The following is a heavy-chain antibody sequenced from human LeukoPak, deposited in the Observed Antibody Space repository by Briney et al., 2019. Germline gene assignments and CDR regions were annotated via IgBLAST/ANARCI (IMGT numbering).Heavy chain of an antibody. D-gene: IGHD2-2*01. CDR3: EAQGYCSSTSCYP. CDR1: GFTFSSYG. V-gene: IGHV3-30*03. CDR2: ISYDGSNK. J-gene: IGHJ5*02. Sequence: GGSLRLSCEASGFTFSSYGMHWVRQAPGKGLEWVAVISYDGSNKYYADSVKGRFTISRDNSKNTLYLQMNSLRAEDTAVYYCEAQGYCSSTSCYPWGQGTLVTVSS.